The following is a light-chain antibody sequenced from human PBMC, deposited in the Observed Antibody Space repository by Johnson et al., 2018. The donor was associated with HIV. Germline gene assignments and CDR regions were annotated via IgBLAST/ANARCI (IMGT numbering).Light chain of an antibody. CDR3: AAWDDSLSVCV. CDR2: DNN. V-gene: IGLV1-51*01. Sequence: QPVLTQPPSVSAAPGQRVTRSCSGSNSNIGNNYVSWYRQLPGTAPKLLIYDNNKRPSGIPDRFSGSKSGTSASLAISGLQGEDEAEYYCAAWDDSLSVCVFGPGTKVTVL. CDR1: NSNIGNNY. J-gene: IGLJ1*01.